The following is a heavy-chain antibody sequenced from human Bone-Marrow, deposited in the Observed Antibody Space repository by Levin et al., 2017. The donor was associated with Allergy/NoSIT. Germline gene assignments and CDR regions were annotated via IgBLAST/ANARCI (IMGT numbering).Heavy chain of an antibody. CDR1: GGSFSSHT. D-gene: IGHD1-26*01. CDR3: ARAEGTATTPFDH. V-gene: IGHV1-69*02. CDR2: IIPVLGIT. Sequence: SVKVSCKASGGSFSSHTVSWVRQAPGRGLEWMGRIIPVLGITNYAQKFRGRVTITADKSTSTVYLELSSLRSEDTAVYYCARAEGTATTPFDHWGQGTLVTVSS. J-gene: IGHJ4*02.